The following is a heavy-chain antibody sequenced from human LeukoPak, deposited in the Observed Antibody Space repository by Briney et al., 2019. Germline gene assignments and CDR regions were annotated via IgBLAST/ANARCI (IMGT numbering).Heavy chain of an antibody. CDR3: AREPDGYNSYGFDY. CDR2: IIPILGIA. J-gene: IGHJ4*02. V-gene: IGHV1-69*04. Sequence: ASVKVSCKASGGTFSSYAISWVRQAPGQGLEWMGRIIPILGIANYAQKFQGRVTITADKSTSTAYMELSSLRSEDTAVYYCAREPDGYNSYGFDYWGQGTLVTVSS. D-gene: IGHD5-24*01. CDR1: GGTFSSYA.